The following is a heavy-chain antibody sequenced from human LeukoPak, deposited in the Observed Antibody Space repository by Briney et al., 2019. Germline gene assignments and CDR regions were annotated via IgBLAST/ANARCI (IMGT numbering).Heavy chain of an antibody. CDR2: ISAYNGNT. Sequence: ASVKVSCKASGYTFTSYGISWVRQAPGQGLEWMGWISAYNGNTNYAQKLQGRVTMTTDTSTSTAYMELRSLRSDDTAVYYCARAPTSLYSSGWSPRAEYFQHWGQGTLVTVSS. CDR3: ARAPTSLYSSGWSPRAEYFQH. CDR1: GYTFTSYG. D-gene: IGHD6-19*01. V-gene: IGHV1-18*01. J-gene: IGHJ1*01.